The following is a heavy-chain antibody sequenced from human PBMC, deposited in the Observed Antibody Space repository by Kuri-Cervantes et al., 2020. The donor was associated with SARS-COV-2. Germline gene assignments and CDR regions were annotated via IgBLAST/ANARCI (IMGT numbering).Heavy chain of an antibody. CDR2: IYPGDSDT. CDR1: GYSFTSYW. D-gene: IGHD4-17*01. V-gene: IGHV5-51*01. CDR3: ARQSRGATATVTTDYYYYGMDV. J-gene: IGHJ6*02. Sequence: GESLKISCKGSGYSFTSYWIGWVRQMPGKGLEWMGIIYPGDSDTRYSPSFQGQVTISADKSISTAYLQWSSLEASDTAMYYCARQSRGATATVTTDYYYYGMDVWGQGTTVTVSS.